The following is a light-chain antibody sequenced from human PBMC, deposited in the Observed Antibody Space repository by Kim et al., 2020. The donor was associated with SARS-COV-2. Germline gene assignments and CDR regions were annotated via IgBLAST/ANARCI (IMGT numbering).Light chain of an antibody. Sequence: DIQMTQSPSSLAASVGDRVTIACRASQSISTCLNWYQQKSGKAPKLLIYAASRLQTGVPSRFSGSGSGTDFTLTISSLQPEDFATYYCQQSRTAPLLTFGGGTKMEIK. CDR1: QSISTC. J-gene: IGKJ4*01. V-gene: IGKV1-39*01. CDR3: QQSRTAPLLT. CDR2: AAS.